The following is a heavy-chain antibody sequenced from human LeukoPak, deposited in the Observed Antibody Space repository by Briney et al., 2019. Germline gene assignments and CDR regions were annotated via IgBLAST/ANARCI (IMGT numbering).Heavy chain of an antibody. CDR1: GFNFNDYY. CDR3: ARDGSGSTYYFDS. CDR2: ISNTGRSI. D-gene: IGHD1-26*01. J-gene: IGHJ4*02. V-gene: IGHV3-11*01. Sequence: KPGGSLRLSCAAFGFNFNDYYMSWIRQAPGKGLEWLSLISNTGRSIYYADSVKGRFTISRDSATSSLYLQMNSLRADDTAVYYCARDGSGSTYYFDSWGQGTLVTVSS.